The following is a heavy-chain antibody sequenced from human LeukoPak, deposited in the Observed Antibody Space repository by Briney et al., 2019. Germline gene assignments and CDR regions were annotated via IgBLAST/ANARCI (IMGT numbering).Heavy chain of an antibody. V-gene: IGHV1-8*01. CDR3: ARAGDYDSSGYYFYYYYGMDV. Sequence: ASVKVSCKASGYTFTSYDINWVRQATGQRLEWMGWMNPNSGNTGYAQKFQGRVTMTRNTSISTAYMELSSLRSEDTAVYYCARAGDYDSSGYYFYYYYGMDVWGQGTTVTVSS. J-gene: IGHJ6*02. CDR1: GYTFTSYD. D-gene: IGHD3-22*01. CDR2: MNPNSGNT.